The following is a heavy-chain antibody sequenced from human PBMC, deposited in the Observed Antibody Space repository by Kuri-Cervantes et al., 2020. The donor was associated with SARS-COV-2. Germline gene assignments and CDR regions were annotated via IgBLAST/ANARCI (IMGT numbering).Heavy chain of an antibody. V-gene: IGHV3-23*01. J-gene: IGHJ5*02. Sequence: GGSLRLSCAASGFDFGFRCMSWVRQAPGRGLEWVSSISGGGGDTFFADSVKGRFTISRDNYRRTLYLQMSTLRPEDTAIYYCATTRASAGASGAPSLFDTWGQGTLVTVSS. CDR3: ATTRASAGASGAPSLFDT. CDR1: GFDFGFRC. CDR2: ISGGGGDT. D-gene: IGHD4/OR15-4a*01.